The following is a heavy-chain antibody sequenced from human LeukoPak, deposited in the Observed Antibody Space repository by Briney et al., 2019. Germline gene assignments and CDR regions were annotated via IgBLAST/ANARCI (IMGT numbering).Heavy chain of an antibody. D-gene: IGHD1-1*01. Sequence: GGSLRLSCAASGFTFTTYWMHWLRQAPGKGLMWVSRVSPDGTRADYADSVKGRFTISRDNAKNTVSMQMNSLTTEDTAFYYCAKGTRGTGAFFDYWGQGSLVTVSS. J-gene: IGHJ4*02. V-gene: IGHV3-74*01. CDR2: VSPDGTRA. CDR3: AKGTRGTGAFFDY. CDR1: GFTFTTYW.